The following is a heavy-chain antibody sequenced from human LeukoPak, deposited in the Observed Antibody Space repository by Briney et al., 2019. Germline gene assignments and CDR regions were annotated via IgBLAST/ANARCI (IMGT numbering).Heavy chain of an antibody. CDR1: GFSLSTSGVG. V-gene: IGHV2-5*02. J-gene: IGHJ4*02. D-gene: IGHD3-16*01. CDR2: IYWDDDK. Sequence: SGPTLVKPTQTLTLTCTFSGFSLSTSGVGVGWIRQPPGKALEWLALIYWDDDKRCSPSLKSRLTITKDTSKNQVVLTMTNMDPVDTATYYCAHRPGGGYYFDYWGQGTLVTVSS. CDR3: AHRPGGGYYFDY.